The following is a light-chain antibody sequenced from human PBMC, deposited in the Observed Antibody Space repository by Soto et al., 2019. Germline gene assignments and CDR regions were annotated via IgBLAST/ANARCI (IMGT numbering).Light chain of an antibody. CDR1: QSISSW. J-gene: IGKJ1*01. V-gene: IGKV1-5*03. Sequence: DIQMTQSPSTLSASVGDRVSITCRASQSISSWVAWYQQKPGKAPNLLISKASSLESGVPSRFSGSGSGTEFTLTITSLQPDDFATYYCQQYNTMATFGQGTKVEIK. CDR2: KAS. CDR3: QQYNTMAT.